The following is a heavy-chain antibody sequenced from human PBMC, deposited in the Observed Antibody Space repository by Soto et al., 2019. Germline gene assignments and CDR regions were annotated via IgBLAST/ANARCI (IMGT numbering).Heavy chain of an antibody. D-gene: IGHD5-12*01. CDR3: ARERYSGYGFFEY. V-gene: IGHV4-30-2*01. Sequence: SETLSLTCAVSGGSISSGGYSWSWIRQPPGKGLEWIGYIYHSGSTYYNPSLKSRVTISVDRSKNQFSLKLSSVTAADTAVYYCARERYSGYGFFEYWGQGTLVTVVL. CDR2: IYHSGST. CDR1: GGSISSGGYS. J-gene: IGHJ4*02.